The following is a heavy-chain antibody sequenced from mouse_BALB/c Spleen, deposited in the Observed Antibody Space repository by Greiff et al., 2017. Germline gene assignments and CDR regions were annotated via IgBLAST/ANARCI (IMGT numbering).Heavy chain of an antibody. V-gene: IGHV6-6*02. CDR1: GLTFSNYW. D-gene: IGHD2-2*01. CDR3: TSYGYGYAMDY. CDR2: IRLKSNNYAT. Sequence: EVQRVESGGGLVQPGGSMKLSCVASGLTFSNYWMNWVRQSPEKGLEWVAEIRLKSNNYATHYAESVKGRFTISRDDSKSSVYLQMNNLRAEDTGIYYCTSYGYGYAMDYWGQGTSVTVSS. J-gene: IGHJ4*01.